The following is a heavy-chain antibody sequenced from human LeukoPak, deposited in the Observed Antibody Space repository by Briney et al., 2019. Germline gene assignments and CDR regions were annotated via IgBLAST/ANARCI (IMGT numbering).Heavy chain of an antibody. CDR1: GGSFSGYY. CDR3: ARNGRIAAARFYY. CDR2: INHSGST. D-gene: IGHD6-13*01. Sequence: SETLSLTCAVYGGSFSGYYWSWIRQPPGKGLEWSGEINHSGSTNYNPSLKSRVTISVDTSKNQFSLKLSSVTAADTAVYYCARNGRIAAARFYYWGQGTLVTVSS. V-gene: IGHV4-34*01. J-gene: IGHJ4*02.